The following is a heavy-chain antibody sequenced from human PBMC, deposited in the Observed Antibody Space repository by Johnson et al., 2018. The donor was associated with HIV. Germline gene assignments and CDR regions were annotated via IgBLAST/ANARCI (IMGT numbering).Heavy chain of an antibody. J-gene: IGHJ3*02. D-gene: IGHD3-10*01. Sequence: VQLVESGGGVERPGGSLRLSCAASGFTFDDYDMSCVRQAPGKGLEWVSGISWNGGSAAYADSVNGRFTISRDNAKNSLYLQMNTLRVEDTAVYYCAKSDLVQGWFPNTFDIWGQGTMVAVSS. CDR3: AKSDLVQGWFPNTFDI. V-gene: IGHV3-20*04. CDR1: GFTFDDYD. CDR2: ISWNGGSA.